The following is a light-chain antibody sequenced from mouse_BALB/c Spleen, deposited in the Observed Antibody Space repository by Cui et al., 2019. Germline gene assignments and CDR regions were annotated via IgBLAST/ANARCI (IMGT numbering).Light chain of an antibody. CDR3: QQWSGYPFT. CDR1: SSVSSSY. V-gene: IGKV4-58*01. CDR2: RTS. J-gene: IGKJ5*01. Sequence: EHVLTQSPAIIAASLGQKVTMTFMASSSVSSSYIHWYQQKSGASPKPLIHRTSNLASGVPARFSGSGSGTSYSLTISSVEAEDDATYYCQQWSGYPFTFGAGTKLELK.